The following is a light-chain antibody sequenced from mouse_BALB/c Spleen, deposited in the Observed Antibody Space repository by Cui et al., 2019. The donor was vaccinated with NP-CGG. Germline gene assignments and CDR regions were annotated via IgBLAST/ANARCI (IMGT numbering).Light chain of an antibody. V-gene: IGLV1*01. J-gene: IGLJ1*01. CDR3: ALWYSNHWV. CDR1: TGTVTTSNY. Sequence: QAVVTQEYALTTSPGETVTLTCRSSTGTVTTSNYANWVQEKPDHLFTGLIGGTNNRAPGVPARFSASLIGDEAALTITGAQTEDEAIYFCALWYSNHWVFGGGTKLTVL. CDR2: GTN.